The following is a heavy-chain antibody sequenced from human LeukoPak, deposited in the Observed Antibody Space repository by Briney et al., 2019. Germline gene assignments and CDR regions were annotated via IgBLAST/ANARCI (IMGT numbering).Heavy chain of an antibody. D-gene: IGHD4-11*01. CDR2: IIPIFGTA. J-gene: IGHJ4*02. CDR3: ARSPQLTTVTPFDY. V-gene: IGHV1-69*05. CDR1: GGTFSSYA. Sequence: GASVKVSCKASGGTFSSYAISWVRQAPGQGLEWMGGIIPIFGTANYAQKFQGRVTITTDESTSTAYMELSSLRSEDTAVYYCARSPQLTTVTPFDYWGQGTLVTVSS.